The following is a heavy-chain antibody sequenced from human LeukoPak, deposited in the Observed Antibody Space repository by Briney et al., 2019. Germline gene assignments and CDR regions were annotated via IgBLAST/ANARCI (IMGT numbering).Heavy chain of an antibody. Sequence: KSGGSLRLSCAASGFTFSSYSMNWVGQAPGKGLEWVSSISSSSSYIYYADSVKGRFTISRDNAKNSLYLQMNSLRAEDTAVYYCARDLAPYYYDSSGYYSGPFDYWGQGTLVTVSS. CDR2: ISSSSSYI. D-gene: IGHD3-22*01. CDR1: GFTFSSYS. V-gene: IGHV3-21*01. J-gene: IGHJ4*02. CDR3: ARDLAPYYYDSSGYYSGPFDY.